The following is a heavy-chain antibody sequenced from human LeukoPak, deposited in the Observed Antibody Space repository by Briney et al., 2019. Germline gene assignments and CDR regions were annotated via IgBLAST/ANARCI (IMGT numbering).Heavy chain of an antibody. CDR2: ISSSGDLT. D-gene: IGHD3-3*01. V-gene: IGHV3-23*01. CDR1: GFTFSNYA. Sequence: GGSLRLSCTASGFTFSNYAMSWVRQAPGKGLEWISAISSSGDLTFYADSVKGRFTISRDNSKNMLYLQMDSLRAEDTAVYYCHYDFWSGYYVFDYWGQGTLVTVSS. J-gene: IGHJ4*02. CDR3: HYDFWSGYYVFDY.